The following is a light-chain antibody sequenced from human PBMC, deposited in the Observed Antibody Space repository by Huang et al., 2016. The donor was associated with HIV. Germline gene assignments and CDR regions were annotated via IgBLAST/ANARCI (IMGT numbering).Light chain of an antibody. CDR1: QSLLHSDGYNY. CDR2: LGS. CDR3: MQALQTPIT. Sequence: IVMTQSPLSLPVTPGEPASISCRSTQSLLHSDGYNYLDWYLQKPGQSPQVLIYLGSNRASGVSARFSGSGSGTDFTLKISRVEADDVGVYYCMQALQTPITFGQGTRLEI. V-gene: IGKV2-28*01. J-gene: IGKJ5*01.